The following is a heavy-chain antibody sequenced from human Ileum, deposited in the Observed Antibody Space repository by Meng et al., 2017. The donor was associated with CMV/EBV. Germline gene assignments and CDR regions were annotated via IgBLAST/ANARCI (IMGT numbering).Heavy chain of an antibody. V-gene: IGHV7-4-1*02. CDR1: GYTFTSNN. J-gene: IGHJ4*02. D-gene: IGHD1-26*01. CDR2: IDTNTGNP. Sequence: QVHLVQSGSEWKKPGASVKVSCKTSGYTFTSNNIIWVRQAPGQGPEWMGWIDTNTGNPTYAQGFTGRFVFSLDTSVNTAYLEISSLKAEDTAVYYCARDGLSGRYFDYWGQGTLVTVSS. CDR3: ARDGLSGRYFDY.